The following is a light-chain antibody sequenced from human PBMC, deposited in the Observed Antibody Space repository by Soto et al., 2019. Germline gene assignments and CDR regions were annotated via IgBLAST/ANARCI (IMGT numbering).Light chain of an antibody. CDR2: GAS. V-gene: IGKV3-20*01. J-gene: IGKJ1*01. CDR3: QQYGSSSWT. Sequence: EIVLTQSPGTLSLSPGERATLSCRASQSVSSSYLALYQQKPGQAPRLLIYGASSRATGIPDRFSGSGSESDIPLTISRLEPEDLAVDYCQQYGSSSWTFGQGTKVEIK. CDR1: QSVSSSY.